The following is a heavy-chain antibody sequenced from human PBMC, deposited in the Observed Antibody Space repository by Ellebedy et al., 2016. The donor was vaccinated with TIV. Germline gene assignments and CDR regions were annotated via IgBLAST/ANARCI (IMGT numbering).Heavy chain of an antibody. J-gene: IGHJ4*02. CDR3: ARAAYKGDSSTFDRY. CDR1: GYTFTSYW. Sequence: PGGSLRLSCQGSGYTFTSYWSSGVRQMPGKGLEWMGRVDPSDSFTDYSPSFQGHVTISADKSISTAYLQWSSLKASDTAMYYCARAAYKGDSSTFDRYWGQGTLVTVS. V-gene: IGHV5-10-1*01. D-gene: IGHD6-13*01. CDR2: VDPSDSFT.